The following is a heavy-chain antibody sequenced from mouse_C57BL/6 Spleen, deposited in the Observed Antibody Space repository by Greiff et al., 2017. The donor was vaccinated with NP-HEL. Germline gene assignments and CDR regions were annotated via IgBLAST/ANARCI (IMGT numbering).Heavy chain of an antibody. D-gene: IGHD2-4*01. V-gene: IGHV1-64*01. CDR2: IHPNSGST. CDR1: GYTFTSYW. CDR3: ARSHYEGFAY. J-gene: IGHJ3*01. Sequence: VQLQQPGAELVKPGASVKLSCKASGYTFTSYWMHWVKQRPGQGLEWIGMIHPNSGSTNYNVKFKSKATLTVDKSSSTAYMQLSSLTSEDSAVYYCARSHYEGFAYWGQGTLVTVSA.